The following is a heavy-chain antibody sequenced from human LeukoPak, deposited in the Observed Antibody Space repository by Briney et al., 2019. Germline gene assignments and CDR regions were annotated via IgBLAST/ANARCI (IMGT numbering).Heavy chain of an antibody. J-gene: IGHJ3*02. V-gene: IGHV5-51*01. CDR3: ARPMRYCSGGSCCSDAFDI. Sequence: GESLKISCEGSGYNFNNYWIGWVRQMPGKGLEWMGIIFPADSDTRYSPSFQGQVTISADSSISTAYLQWSSLKASDTAMYYCARPMRYCSGGSCCSDAFDIWGRGTTVTVSS. CDR2: IFPADSDT. D-gene: IGHD2-15*01. CDR1: GYNFNNYW.